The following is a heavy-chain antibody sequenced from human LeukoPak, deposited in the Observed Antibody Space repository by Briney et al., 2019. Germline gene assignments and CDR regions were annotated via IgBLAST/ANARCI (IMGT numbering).Heavy chain of an antibody. D-gene: IGHD1-7*01. CDR1: GYTFTSYD. J-gene: IGHJ6*03. CDR3: ARHYNWNYGILGSYYYFMDV. V-gene: IGHV1-8*01. CDR2: MNPKSGNT. Sequence: ASVKVSCKASGYTFTSYDINWVRQATGQGLEWMGWMNPKSGNTGYAQKFQGRVTMTRNTSISTAYMELSSLRSEDTAVYYCARHYNWNYGILGSYYYFMDVWGKGTTVTVSS.